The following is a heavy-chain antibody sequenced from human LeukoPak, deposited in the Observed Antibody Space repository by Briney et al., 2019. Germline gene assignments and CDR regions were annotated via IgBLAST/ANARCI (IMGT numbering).Heavy chain of an antibody. CDR1: GYAFTNYA. Sequence: GASVKVSCKASGYAFTNYAISWVRQAPGQGLEWMGWISVYNGNTNYAQKLQGRVTMTADTSTTTAYMELRSLRSDDMAVYYCARGYCSSATCRHFDYWGQGALVTVSS. D-gene: IGHD2-2*01. CDR3: ARGYCSSATCRHFDY. V-gene: IGHV1-18*03. CDR2: ISVYNGNT. J-gene: IGHJ4*02.